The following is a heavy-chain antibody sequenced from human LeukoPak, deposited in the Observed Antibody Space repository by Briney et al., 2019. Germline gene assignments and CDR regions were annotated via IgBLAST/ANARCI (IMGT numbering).Heavy chain of an antibody. Sequence: GASVKVSCKASGYTFTDYYMHWVQQAPGKGLEWMGRVDPEDGETIYAEKFQGRVTITADTSTDTAYMELSSLRSEDTAVYYCATDPPYNIVVVPANDYWGQGTLVTVSS. J-gene: IGHJ4*02. D-gene: IGHD2-2*01. CDR3: ATDPPYNIVVVPANDY. CDR1: GYTFTDYY. CDR2: VDPEDGET. V-gene: IGHV1-69-2*01.